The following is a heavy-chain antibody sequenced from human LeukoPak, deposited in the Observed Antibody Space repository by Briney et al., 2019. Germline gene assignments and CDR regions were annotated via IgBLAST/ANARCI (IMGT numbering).Heavy chain of an antibody. CDR3: ARGENGSGWYGNYYYYGMDV. Sequence: SETLSLTCTVSGGSISSYYWSWIRQPPGKGLEWIGYIYYSGSTNYNPSLKSRVTISVDTSKNQFSLKLSPVTAADTAVYYCARGENGSGWYGNYYYYGMDVWGQGTTVTVSS. D-gene: IGHD6-19*01. V-gene: IGHV4-59*01. CDR1: GGSISSYY. J-gene: IGHJ6*02. CDR2: IYYSGST.